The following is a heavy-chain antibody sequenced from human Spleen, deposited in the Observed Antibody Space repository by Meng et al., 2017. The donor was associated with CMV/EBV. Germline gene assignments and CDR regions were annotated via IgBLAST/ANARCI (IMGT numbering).Heavy chain of an antibody. J-gene: IGHJ5*02. D-gene: IGHD5-18*01. CDR2: INHSGST. CDR1: GGSFSGYY. Sequence: SETLSLTCAVYGGSFSGYYWSWSRQPPGKGLEWIGEINHSGSTNYNPSLKSRVTISVDTSKNQFSLKLSSVTAADTAVYYCARGHLQYSYGSSVYNWFDPWGQGTLVTVSS. CDR3: ARGHLQYSYGSSVYNWFDP. V-gene: IGHV4-34*01.